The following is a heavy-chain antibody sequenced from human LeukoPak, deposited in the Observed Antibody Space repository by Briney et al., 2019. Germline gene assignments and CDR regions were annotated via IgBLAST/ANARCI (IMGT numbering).Heavy chain of an antibody. Sequence: GGSLRLSCAASGFTFSSYAMSWVRQAPGKGLERVSAISGSGGSTYYADSVKGRFTISRDNSKNTLYLQMNSLRAEDTAVYYCAKVGDFWSGLAYNYYYGMDVWGQGTTVTVSS. CDR1: GFTFSSYA. V-gene: IGHV3-23*01. CDR2: ISGSGGST. CDR3: AKVGDFWSGLAYNYYYGMDV. D-gene: IGHD3-3*01. J-gene: IGHJ6*02.